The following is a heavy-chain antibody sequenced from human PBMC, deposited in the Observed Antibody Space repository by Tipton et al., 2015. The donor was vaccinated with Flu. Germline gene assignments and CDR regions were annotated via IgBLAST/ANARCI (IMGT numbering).Heavy chain of an antibody. V-gene: IGHV4-34*01. J-gene: IGHJ4*02. Sequence: LRLSCAVYGGSFSGYYWSWIRQPPGKGLEWIGEINHSGSTNYNPSLKSRVTISVDTSKNQFSLKLSSVTAADTAVYYCARLSSNWYHQLDNWGQGTLVTVSS. CDR1: GGSFSGYY. D-gene: IGHD6-13*01. CDR2: INHSGST. CDR3: ARLSSNWYHQLDN.